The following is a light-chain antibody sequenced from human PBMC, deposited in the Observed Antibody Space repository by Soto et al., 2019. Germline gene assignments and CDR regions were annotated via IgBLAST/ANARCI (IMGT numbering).Light chain of an antibody. CDR1: QSVSNNY. J-gene: IGKJ1*01. Sequence: EIVLTQSPGTLSLSPGERATLSCRASQSVSNNYLAWYQQKPGQPPRLLIYDASKRATGVPDRFSGSGSGTDFTLTISRLEPEDFAVYYCQQYGSWTFGQGTKVDIK. CDR3: QQYGSWT. V-gene: IGKV3-20*01. CDR2: DAS.